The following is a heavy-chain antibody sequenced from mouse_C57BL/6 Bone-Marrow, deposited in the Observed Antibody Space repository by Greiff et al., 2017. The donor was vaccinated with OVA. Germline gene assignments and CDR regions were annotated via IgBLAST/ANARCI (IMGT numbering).Heavy chain of an antibody. CDR1: GFSLTSYG. CDR3: AKKDSNYEDAMDY. CDR2: IWSGGST. Sequence: VQRVESGPGLVQPSQSLSITCTVSGFSLTSYGVHWVRQPPGKGLEWLGVIWSGGSTDYNAAFISRLSISKDNSKSQVFFKMNSLQADDTAIYYCAKKDSNYEDAMDYWGQGTSVTVSS. J-gene: IGHJ4*01. V-gene: IGHV2-4*01. D-gene: IGHD2-5*01.